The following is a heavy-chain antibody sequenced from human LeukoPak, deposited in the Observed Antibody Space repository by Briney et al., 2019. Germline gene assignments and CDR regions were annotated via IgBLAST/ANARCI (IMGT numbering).Heavy chain of an antibody. D-gene: IGHD1-26*01. CDR3: ARSRLELGATDCSFDY. V-gene: IGHV4-61*02. Sequence: SETLSLTCTVSGGSISSGIYYWSWIRQPAGKGLEWIGRISTGGSTNYNPSLKSRVTISVDTSNKHFSLQLSSLTAADTAVYYCARSRLELGATDCSFDYWGQGILVTVSS. CDR1: GGSISSGIYY. CDR2: ISTGGST. J-gene: IGHJ4*02.